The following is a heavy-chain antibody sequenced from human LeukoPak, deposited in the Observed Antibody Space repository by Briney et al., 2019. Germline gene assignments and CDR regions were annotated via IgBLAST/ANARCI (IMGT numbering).Heavy chain of an antibody. J-gene: IGHJ5*02. CDR3: ARNVDTAMGRRYNWLDP. Sequence: GSLILSCAASGFTFSSYEVNWVRQAPGKGLEWVSYVSSSGSTIYYADSVKGRFTISRDNAKNSLYLQMSSLRAEGTALYYCARNVDTAMGRRYNWLDPWGQGTLVTVSS. V-gene: IGHV3-48*03. CDR1: GFTFSSYE. CDR2: VSSSGSTI. D-gene: IGHD5-18*01.